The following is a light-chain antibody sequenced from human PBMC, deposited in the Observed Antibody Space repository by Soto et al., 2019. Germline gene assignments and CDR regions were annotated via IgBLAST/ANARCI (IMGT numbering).Light chain of an antibody. J-gene: IGKJ1*01. Sequence: EIVLPQSPATLSVSPGDRVTLSCRASQSVDINLAWYQQRPGQAPRLLVYGASTKATDMPGRFSGRGSGTEFTLTINNLQSEEFAVYYCQQHRNWPRTVGQGTKVDIK. V-gene: IGKV3-15*01. CDR3: QQHRNWPRT. CDR2: GAS. CDR1: QSVDIN.